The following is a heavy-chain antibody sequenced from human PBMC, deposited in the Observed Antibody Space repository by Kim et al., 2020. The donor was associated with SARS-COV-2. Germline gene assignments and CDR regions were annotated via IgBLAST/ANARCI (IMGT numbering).Heavy chain of an antibody. J-gene: IGHJ4*02. Sequence: RFTIARDNSKNTLYLQMNSLRAEDTAVYYCAKVDEYGITMVRGVIGCLDYWGQGTLVTVSS. D-gene: IGHD3-10*01. CDR3: AKVDEYGITMVRGVIGCLDY. V-gene: IGHV3-30*02.